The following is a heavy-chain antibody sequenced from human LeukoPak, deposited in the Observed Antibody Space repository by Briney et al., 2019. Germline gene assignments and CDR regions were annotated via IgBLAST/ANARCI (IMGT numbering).Heavy chain of an antibody. Sequence: ASVKVSCQAFGYTITDYYMHWVRQAPGQGLEWMGRINPNSGGTIYAQKFQGRVTMTRDTSISTAYMELSRLRSDDTAVYYCARGGDTPMGTFDYWGQGTLVTVSS. CDR3: ARGGDTPMGTFDY. CDR2: INPNSGGT. J-gene: IGHJ4*02. CDR1: GYTITDYY. D-gene: IGHD5-18*01. V-gene: IGHV1-2*06.